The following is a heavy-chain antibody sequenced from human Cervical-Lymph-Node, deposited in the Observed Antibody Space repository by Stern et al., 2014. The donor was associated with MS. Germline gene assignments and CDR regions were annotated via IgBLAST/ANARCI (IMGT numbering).Heavy chain of an antibody. Sequence: DQLVESGPGLVKPSETLSLTCTVSGGFISSYYWSWIRQPPGKALEWIGNVFYTGSTNYNPSLKSRVTISLDTSKNQVSLNLNSVTNADTAVYYCTRAADLYYYYGMDVWGQGTTVIVSS. CDR1: GGFISSYY. J-gene: IGHJ6*02. CDR2: VFYTGST. V-gene: IGHV4-59*01. CDR3: TRAADLYYYYGMDV.